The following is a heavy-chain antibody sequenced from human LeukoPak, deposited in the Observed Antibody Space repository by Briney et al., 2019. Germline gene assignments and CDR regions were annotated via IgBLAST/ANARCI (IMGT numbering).Heavy chain of an antibody. J-gene: IGHJ4*02. CDR3: ARLLAAPYYINY. Sequence: GESLKISCKGSGYKFTNYWIAWVRQMPGQGLEWLGILYPRDSDTRYSPSFQGQVTISVDTSIDTAYLQWSSVRASDTAMYYCARLLAAPYYINYWGQGTLVTVSS. V-gene: IGHV5-51*01. D-gene: IGHD6-25*01. CDR2: LYPRDSDT. CDR1: GYKFTNYW.